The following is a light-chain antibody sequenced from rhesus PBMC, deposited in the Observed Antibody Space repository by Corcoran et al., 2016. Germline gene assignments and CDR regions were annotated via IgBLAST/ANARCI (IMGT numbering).Light chain of an antibody. CDR2: AAS. V-gene: IGKV1-33*02. CDR3: QQHNSYPPT. J-gene: IGKJ1*01. Sequence: DIQMTQSPSSLSASVGDRVTITCQASQGISSWLAWYQQKPGKAPKLLIYAASRLQSGFPSRFSGSGSGTDVTLTISSLQPEYFATYYCQQHNSYPPTFGQGTKVEIK. CDR1: QGISSW.